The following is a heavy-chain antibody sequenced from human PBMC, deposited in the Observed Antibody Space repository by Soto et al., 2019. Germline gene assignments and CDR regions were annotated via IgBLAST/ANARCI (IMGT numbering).Heavy chain of an antibody. CDR2: ISGSSTTI. CDR1: GFSFNRFN. CDR3: ARGKSIFYGMDV. D-gene: IGHD2-15*01. V-gene: IGHV3-48*01. J-gene: IGHJ6*02. Sequence: PGVSLRLSCAASGFSFNRFNMNWVRQAPGKGLEWVSYISGSSTTIYYADSVKGRFTISRDNVKNSLFLQMNSLRAEDTAVYYCARGKSIFYGMDVWGQGTTVTVSS.